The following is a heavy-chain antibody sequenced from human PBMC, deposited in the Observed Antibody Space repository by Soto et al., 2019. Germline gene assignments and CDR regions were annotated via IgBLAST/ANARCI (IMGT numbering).Heavy chain of an antibody. CDR2: ISYDGSNK. CDR1: GFTFSSYA. D-gene: IGHD3-10*01. V-gene: IGHV3-30-3*01. Sequence: QVQLVESGGGVVQPGRSLRLSCAASGFTFSSYAMHWVRQAPGKGLEWVAVISYDGSNKYYADSVKGRFTISRDNSKNTVYLQMNSLRAEDTAVYYCAREVGVIPFDLWGRGTLVTVSS. J-gene: IGHJ2*01. CDR3: AREVGVIPFDL.